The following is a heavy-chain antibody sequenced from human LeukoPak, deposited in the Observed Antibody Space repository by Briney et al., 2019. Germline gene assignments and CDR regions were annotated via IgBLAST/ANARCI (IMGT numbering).Heavy chain of an antibody. CDR1: GFTFSSYS. Sequence: PGGSLRLSCAASGFTFSSYSMNWVRQAPGKGLEWVSAISGSGGSTYYADSVKGRFTISRDNSKNTLYLQMNSLRAEDTAVYYCAKDPWTYYYDSSGPSWGQGTLVTVSS. D-gene: IGHD3-22*01. V-gene: IGHV3-23*01. CDR2: ISGSGGST. J-gene: IGHJ4*02. CDR3: AKDPWTYYYDSSGPS.